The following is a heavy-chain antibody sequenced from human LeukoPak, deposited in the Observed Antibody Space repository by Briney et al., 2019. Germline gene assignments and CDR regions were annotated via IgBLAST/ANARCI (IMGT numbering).Heavy chain of an antibody. D-gene: IGHD3-22*01. J-gene: IGHJ4*02. CDR2: IYYSGST. Sequence: SETLSLTCTVSGGSISSSSYYWGWIRQPPGKGLEWIGSIYYSGSTYYNPSLKSRVTISVDTSKNQFSLKLSSVTAADTAVYYCARGVGTDGYYYWGQGTLVTVSS. CDR3: ARGVGTDGYYY. CDR1: GGSISSSSYY. V-gene: IGHV4-39*07.